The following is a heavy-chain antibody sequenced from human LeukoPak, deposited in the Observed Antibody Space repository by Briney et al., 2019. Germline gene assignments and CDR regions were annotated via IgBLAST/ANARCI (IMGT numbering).Heavy chain of an antibody. Sequence: PGGSLRLSCAASGFNFSDYYMSWLRQAPGKGLEWVSYISGSGYTIYYADSVKGRFTISRDNAKNSLYLQMTSLRAEDTAVYYCARDHNFHFDYGGQGTLVTVSS. J-gene: IGHJ4*02. CDR1: GFNFSDYY. CDR3: ARDHNFHFDY. V-gene: IGHV3-11*01. CDR2: ISGSGYTI.